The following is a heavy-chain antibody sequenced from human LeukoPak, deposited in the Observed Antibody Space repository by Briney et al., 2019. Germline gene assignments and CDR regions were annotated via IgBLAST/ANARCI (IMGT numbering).Heavy chain of an antibody. J-gene: IGHJ4*02. Sequence: ASVKVSCKASGYTFTSYYMHWVRQAPGQGLEWMGIINPSGGSTSYAQKFQGRVTMTRDTSTSTVYMELSSLRAEDTAVYYCAREKEYYYDSSGYYPFDYWGQGTLVTVSS. CDR2: INPSGGST. D-gene: IGHD3-22*01. CDR3: AREKEYYYDSSGYYPFDY. CDR1: GYTFTSYY. V-gene: IGHV1-46*01.